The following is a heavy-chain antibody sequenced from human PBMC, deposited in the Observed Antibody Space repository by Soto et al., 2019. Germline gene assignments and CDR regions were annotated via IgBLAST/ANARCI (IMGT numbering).Heavy chain of an antibody. V-gene: IGHV3-48*01. CDR3: ARRKETYYDFWSGYYTADY. CDR2: ISSSSSTI. Sequence: EVQLVESGGGLVQPGGSLRLSCAASGFTFSSYSMNWVRQAPGKGLEWVSYISSSSSTIYYADSVKGRFTISRDNAKNSLYLQMNSLRAEDTAVYYCARRKETYYDFWSGYYTADYWGQGTLVTVSS. D-gene: IGHD3-3*01. J-gene: IGHJ4*02. CDR1: GFTFSSYS.